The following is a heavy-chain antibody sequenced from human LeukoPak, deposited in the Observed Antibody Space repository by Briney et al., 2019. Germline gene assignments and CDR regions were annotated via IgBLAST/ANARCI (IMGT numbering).Heavy chain of an antibody. D-gene: IGHD3-22*01. Sequence: GSVLVSCQASGLPFPSYYIHWLGPGPGKGIEGIGWGDPKSGATKYEHFQGRVTMTMDTSISTAYMELRRLRFDDTAVYYCTRANPYDNSGYSPEIQYWGQGTLVTVSS. CDR2: GDPKSGAT. CDR1: GLPFPSYY. J-gene: IGHJ4*02. V-gene: IGHV1-2*02. CDR3: TRANPYDNSGYSPEIQY.